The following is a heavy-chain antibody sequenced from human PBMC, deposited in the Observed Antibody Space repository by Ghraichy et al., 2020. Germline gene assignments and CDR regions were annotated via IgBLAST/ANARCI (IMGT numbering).Heavy chain of an antibody. CDR1: GGSFSGYY. CDR2: INHSGST. Sequence: SETLSLTCAVYGGSFSGYYWSWIRQPPGKGLEWIGEINHSGSTNYNPSLKSRVTISVDTSKNQFSLKLSSVTAADTAVYYCARGGGVLLWFGDRTALDYWGQGTLVTVSS. D-gene: IGHD3-10*01. CDR3: ARGGGVLLWFGDRTALDY. J-gene: IGHJ4*02. V-gene: IGHV4-34*01.